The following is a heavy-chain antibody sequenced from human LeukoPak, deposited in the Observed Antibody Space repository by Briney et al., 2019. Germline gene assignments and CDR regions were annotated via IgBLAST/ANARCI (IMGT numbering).Heavy chain of an antibody. Sequence: GATVKVSCESSVYTFIGYYMHWVRQPPAQGVEWMGWINPNTGDTNYAQKFQGRVTMTRDTSINTAYMVLSRLRSDDTAVYYCARATGDLRILGFWGRGTLVTVA. CDR2: INPNTGDT. V-gene: IGHV1-2*02. J-gene: IGHJ2*01. CDR3: ARATGDLRILGF. D-gene: IGHD3-10*01. CDR1: VYTFIGYY.